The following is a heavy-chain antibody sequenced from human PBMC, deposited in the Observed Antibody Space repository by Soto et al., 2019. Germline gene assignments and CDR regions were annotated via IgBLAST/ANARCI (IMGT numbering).Heavy chain of an antibody. J-gene: IGHJ4*02. CDR2: IWYDGSNK. CDR1: GFTFSSYG. V-gene: IGHV3-33*01. D-gene: IGHD2-2*01. Sequence: QVQLVESGGGVVQPGRSLRLSCAASGFTFSSYGMHWVRQAPGKGLEWVAVIWYDGSNKYYADSVKGRFTISRDNSKNTLYLQMNSLRAEDTAVYYCARDNGECSSNSCRLDYWGQGTLVTVSS. CDR3: ARDNGECSSNSCRLDY.